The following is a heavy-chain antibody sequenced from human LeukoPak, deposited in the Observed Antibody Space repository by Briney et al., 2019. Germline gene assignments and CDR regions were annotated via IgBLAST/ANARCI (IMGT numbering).Heavy chain of an antibody. D-gene: IGHD3-9*01. V-gene: IGHV4-30-4*07. Sequence: SETLSLTCAVSGGSISSGGYSWSWIRQPPGKGLEWIGYIYYSGSTYYNPSLKSRVTISVDTSKNQFSLKLSSVTAADTAVYYCARGLLDRYYDILTGPGGTPPQDAFDIWGQGTMVTVSS. CDR1: GGSISSGGYS. CDR2: IYYSGST. J-gene: IGHJ3*02. CDR3: ARGLLDRYYDILTGPGGTPPQDAFDI.